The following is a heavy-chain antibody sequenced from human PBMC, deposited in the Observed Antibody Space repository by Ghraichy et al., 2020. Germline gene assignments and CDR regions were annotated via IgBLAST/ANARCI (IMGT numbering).Heavy chain of an antibody. V-gene: IGHV3-64D*06. J-gene: IGHJ4*02. CDR1: GFSFSDHA. CDR2: ISSKGQTT. CDR3: VNYGYSHGSPWGY. Sequence: GGSLRLSCLASGFSFSDHALNWVRQAPGKGLEHVSAISSKGQTTYYADSVKDRFTISRDNSKNTLYLEMNSLRLEDTAVYYCVNYGYSHGSPWGYWGQGTLVTVSS. D-gene: IGHD5-18*01.